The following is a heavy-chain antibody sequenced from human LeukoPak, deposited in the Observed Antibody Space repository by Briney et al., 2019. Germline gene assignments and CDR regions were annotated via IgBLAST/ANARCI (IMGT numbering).Heavy chain of an antibody. D-gene: IGHD2-15*01. CDR1: GFTFSDAW. Sequence: SGGSLRLSCAASGFTFSDAWMSWVRQAPGKGLEWVGRIKSKTDGGTTDYAAPVKGRFTISRDDSKNTLYLQMNSLKTEDTAVYYCTTDVVGRWGYYFDYWGQGTLVTVSS. V-gene: IGHV3-15*01. CDR3: TTDVVGRWGYYFDY. CDR2: IKSKTDGGTT. J-gene: IGHJ4*02.